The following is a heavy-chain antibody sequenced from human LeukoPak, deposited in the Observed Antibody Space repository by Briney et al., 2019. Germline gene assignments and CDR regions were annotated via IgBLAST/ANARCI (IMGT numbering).Heavy chain of an antibody. V-gene: IGHV3-21*01. J-gene: IGHJ4*02. Sequence: GGSLRLSCAASGFTFSNYGMHWVRQAPGKGLEWVSSISSSSSYIYYADSVKGRFTISRDNARNSLYLQMNSLRAEDTAVYYCASGDFDYWGQGTLVTVSS. CDR3: ASGDFDY. CDR1: GFTFSNYG. CDR2: ISSSSSYI.